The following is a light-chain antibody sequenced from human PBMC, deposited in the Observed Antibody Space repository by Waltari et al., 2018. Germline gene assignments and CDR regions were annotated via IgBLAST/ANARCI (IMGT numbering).Light chain of an antibody. Sequence: QSALTQPPSASGSPGQSVTISCTGTSRDVGGYHYVSWYQQHPGKAPKLMIYEVSKRPSGVPDRFSASKSGNTASLTVSGLQAEDEADYYCNSYAGSNIYVFGGGTKLTVL. J-gene: IGLJ2*01. V-gene: IGLV2-8*01. CDR3: NSYAGSNIYV. CDR1: SRDVGGYHY. CDR2: EVS.